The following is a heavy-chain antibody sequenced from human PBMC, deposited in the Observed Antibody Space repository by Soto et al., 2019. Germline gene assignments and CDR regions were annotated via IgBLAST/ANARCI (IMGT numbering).Heavy chain of an antibody. CDR1: GGSISNYY. CDR2: IYYSGTT. Sequence: QVQLQESGPGLVKPSDTLSLTCSVSGGSISNYYWSWIRQTPGKGLEWIGYIYYSGTTNYNPSLESRVTMSVDTSKNQISLKLSSVTAADTAMYYCARQPPGTAAFDIWGQGTMVTVSS. CDR3: ARQPPGTAAFDI. D-gene: IGHD1-1*01. J-gene: IGHJ3*02. V-gene: IGHV4-59*08.